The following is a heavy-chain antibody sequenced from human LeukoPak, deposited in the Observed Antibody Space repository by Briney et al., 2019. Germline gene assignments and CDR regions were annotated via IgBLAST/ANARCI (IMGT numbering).Heavy chain of an antibody. J-gene: IGHJ6*02. V-gene: IGHV4-59*01. CDR3: ARDSSSSFVGFTYYYYYYGMDV. D-gene: IGHD6-6*01. CDR2: IYYSGST. Sequence: SETLSLTCTVSGGSISSYYWSWIRQPPGKGLEWIGYIYYSGSTNYNPSLKSRVTISVDTSKNQFSLKLSSVTAADTAVYYCARDSSSSFVGFTYYYYYYGMDVWGQGTTVTVSS. CDR1: GGSISSYY.